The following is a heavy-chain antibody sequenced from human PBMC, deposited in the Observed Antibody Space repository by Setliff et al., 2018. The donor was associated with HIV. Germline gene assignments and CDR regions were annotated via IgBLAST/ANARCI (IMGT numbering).Heavy chain of an antibody. CDR2: IYHSGST. V-gene: IGHV4-38-2*01. Sequence: SETLSLTCAVSGYSISSGYYWGWIRQPPGKGLEWIGSIYHSGSTNYNPSLKSRVTISVDASKNHFSLKVSSVTAADTAVYYCARGPRITLIEVVTSDYYYGMDVWGQGTTVTVSS. D-gene: IGHD3-22*01. CDR1: GYSISSGYY. J-gene: IGHJ6*02. CDR3: ARGPRITLIEVVTSDYYYGMDV.